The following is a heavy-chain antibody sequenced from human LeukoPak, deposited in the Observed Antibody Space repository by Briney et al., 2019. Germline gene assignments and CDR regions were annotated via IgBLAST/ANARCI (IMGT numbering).Heavy chain of an antibody. CDR3: ARAWLTGGSYYAMDV. D-gene: IGHD3-10*01. CDR2: ITNSGGST. CDR1: GFSFSTYA. Sequence: PGGSLRLSCAAFGFSFSTYAMTWVRQAPGKGLEWVSTITNSGGSTYYADSVKGRFTISRDNAKSSLYLQMNSLRAEDTAVYYCARAWLTGGSYYAMDVWGQGTTVTVSS. J-gene: IGHJ6*02. V-gene: IGHV3-23*01.